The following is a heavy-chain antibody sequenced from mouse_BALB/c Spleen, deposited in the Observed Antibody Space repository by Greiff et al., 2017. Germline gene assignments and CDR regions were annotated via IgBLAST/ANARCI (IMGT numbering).Heavy chain of an antibody. CDR2: ISSGSSTI. J-gene: IGHJ3*01. CDR1: GFTFSSFG. CDR3: ARSGYETWFAY. V-gene: IGHV5-17*02. Sequence: EVQLVESGGGLVQPGGSRKLSCAASGFTFSSFGMHWVRQAPEKGLEWVAYISSGSSTIYYADTVKGRFTISRDNPKNTLFLQMTSLRSEDTAMYYCARSGYETWFAYWGQGTLVTVSA. D-gene: IGHD2-14*01.